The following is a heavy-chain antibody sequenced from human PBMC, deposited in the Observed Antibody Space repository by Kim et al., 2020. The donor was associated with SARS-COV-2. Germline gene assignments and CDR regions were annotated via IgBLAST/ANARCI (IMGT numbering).Heavy chain of an antibody. D-gene: IGHD6-13*01. J-gene: IGHJ6*03. V-gene: IGHV4-59*01. CDR3: ARYPIAAAGRKNYYYYMDV. Sequence: SETLSLTCTVSGGSISSYYWSWIRQPPGKGLEWIGYIYYSGSTNYNPSLKSRVTISVDTSKNQFSLKLSSVTAADTAVYYCARYPIAAAGRKNYYYYMDVWGKGTTVTVSS. CDR2: IYYSGST. CDR1: GGSISSYY.